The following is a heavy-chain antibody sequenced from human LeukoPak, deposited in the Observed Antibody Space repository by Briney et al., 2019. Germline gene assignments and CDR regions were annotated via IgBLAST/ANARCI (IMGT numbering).Heavy chain of an antibody. V-gene: IGHV3-21*01. D-gene: IGHD3-9*01. CDR3: ARAGILTGYYLDY. CDR1: GFTFSSYS. J-gene: IGHJ4*02. CDR2: ISSSSSYI. Sequence: GGSLRLSCAASGFTFSSYSMNWVRQAPGKGLEWVSSISSSSSYIYYADSVKGRFTISRDNSKNTLYLQMNSLRAEDTAVYYCARAGILTGYYLDYWGQGTLVTVSS.